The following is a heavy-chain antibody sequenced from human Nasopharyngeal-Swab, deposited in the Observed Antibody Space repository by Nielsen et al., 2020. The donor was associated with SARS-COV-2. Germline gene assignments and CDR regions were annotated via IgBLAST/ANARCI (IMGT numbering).Heavy chain of an antibody. V-gene: IGHV3-15*01. Sequence: GEPLKISCAASGFTFSNAWMSWVRQAPGKGLEWVGRIKSKTDGGTTDYAAPVKGRFTISRDDSKNTLYLQMNSLKTEDTAVYYCTTGTGSSGGYYGMDVWGQGTTVTVSS. J-gene: IGHJ6*02. D-gene: IGHD6-6*01. CDR2: IKSKTDGGTT. CDR3: TTGTGSSGGYYGMDV. CDR1: GFTFSNAW.